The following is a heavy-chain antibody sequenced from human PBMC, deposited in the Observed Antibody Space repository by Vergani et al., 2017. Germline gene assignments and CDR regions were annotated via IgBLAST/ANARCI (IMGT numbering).Heavy chain of an antibody. Sequence: EVQLVESGGGLVKPGGSLRLSCAASGFTFSSYSMNWVRQAPGKGLEWVSSISSSSSYIYYADSVKGRFTISRDNAKNSQYLQMNSLRAEDTAVYYCARGYKNRPWAFDIWGQGTMVTVSS. CDR1: GFTFSSYS. V-gene: IGHV3-21*01. CDR3: ARGYKNRPWAFDI. J-gene: IGHJ3*02. CDR2: ISSSSSYI. D-gene: IGHD5-18*01.